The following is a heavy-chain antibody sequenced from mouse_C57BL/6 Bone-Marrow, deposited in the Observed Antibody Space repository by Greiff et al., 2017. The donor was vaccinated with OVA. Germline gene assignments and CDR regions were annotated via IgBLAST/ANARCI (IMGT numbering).Heavy chain of an antibody. J-gene: IGHJ2*01. CDR3: ARRGPPYYFDY. Sequence: VQLQQSGAELVRPGASVKLSCTASGFNIKDYYMHWVKQRPEQGLEWIGRIDPEDGDTEYAPKFQGKATMTADTSSNTAYLQLSSLTSEDTAVYYCARRGPPYYFDYWGQGTTLTVSS. V-gene: IGHV14-1*01. D-gene: IGHD3-3*01. CDR2: IDPEDGDT. CDR1: GFNIKDYY.